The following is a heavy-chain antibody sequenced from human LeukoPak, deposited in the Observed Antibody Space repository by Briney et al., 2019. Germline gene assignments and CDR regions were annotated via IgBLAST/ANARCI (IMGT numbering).Heavy chain of an antibody. Sequence: GGPLSLSCIACAFTYNQHSMSGLPQAPVKGREWVASIRPEGSAVFYVDSVKGRFTFYRDNSKNSLDLQMNSLRAEDTSVYYCALVGHPYSIDLWVQGTMVTVSS. CDR2: IRPEGSAV. D-gene: IGHD3-9*01. V-gene: IGHV3-7*01. CDR1: AFTYNQHS. J-gene: IGHJ6*02. CDR3: ALVGHPYSIDL.